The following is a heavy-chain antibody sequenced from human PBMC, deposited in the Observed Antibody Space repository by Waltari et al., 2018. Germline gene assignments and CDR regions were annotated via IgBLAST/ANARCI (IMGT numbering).Heavy chain of an antibody. D-gene: IGHD6-19*01. CDR1: GFTFSTYS. V-gene: IGHV3-48*04. CDR2: ISSSSSTI. J-gene: IGHJ4*02. CDR3: ARVSPNPYSSGWYYFDY. Sequence: EVQLVESGGGLVQPGGSLRLSCAASGFTFSTYSMNWVRQAPGKGLEWVSYISSSSSTIYYADSVKGRFTISRDNAKNSLYLQMNSLRAEDTAVYYCARVSPNPYSSGWYYFDYWGQGTLVTVSS.